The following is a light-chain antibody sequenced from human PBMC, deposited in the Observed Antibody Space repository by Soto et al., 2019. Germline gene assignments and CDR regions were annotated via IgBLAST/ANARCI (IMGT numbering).Light chain of an antibody. CDR3: AAWDDSLSVV. CDR1: SSNIGSNY. J-gene: IGLJ2*01. CDR2: RNN. Sequence: QAVLTQPPSASGTHGQRVTISCSGSSSNIGSNYVYWYQQLPGTAPKLLIYRNNQRPSGVPDRFSGSKSGTSASLAISGLRSEDEADYYCAAWDDSLSVVFGGGTNLTVL. V-gene: IGLV1-47*01.